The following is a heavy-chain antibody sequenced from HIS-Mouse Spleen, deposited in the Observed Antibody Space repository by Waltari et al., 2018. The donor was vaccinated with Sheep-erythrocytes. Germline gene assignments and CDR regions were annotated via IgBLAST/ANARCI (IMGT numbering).Heavy chain of an antibody. Sequence: QLQLQESGPGLVKPSETLSLTCTVSGGSISSSSYYWGWIRQPPGKGLEWIGSIYYSGSTYYNPSLKSRVTISVDTSKNQFSLKLSSVTAADTAMYYCARDEGTYYDFWSGYPPSYYFDYWGQGTLVTVSS. J-gene: IGHJ4*02. CDR2: IYYSGST. CDR3: ARDEGTYYDFWSGYPPSYYFDY. CDR1: GGSISSSSYY. V-gene: IGHV4-39*07. D-gene: IGHD3-3*01.